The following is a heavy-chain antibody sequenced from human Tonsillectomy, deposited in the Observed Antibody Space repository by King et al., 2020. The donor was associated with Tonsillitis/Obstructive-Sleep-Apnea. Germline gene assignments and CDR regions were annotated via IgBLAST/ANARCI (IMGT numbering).Heavy chain of an antibody. J-gene: IGHJ6*03. Sequence: QLVQSGAEVKKPGASVKVSCKVSGYTLTELSMHWVRQAPGKGLEWMGGFDPEDGETIYAQKFQGRVTMTEDTSTDTAYMELSSLRSEDTAVYYCATRTTTVVTTGDYYYYMDVWGKGTTVTVSS. D-gene: IGHD4-23*01. CDR2: FDPEDGET. CDR1: GYTLTELS. V-gene: IGHV1-24*01. CDR3: ATRTTTVVTTGDYYYYMDV.